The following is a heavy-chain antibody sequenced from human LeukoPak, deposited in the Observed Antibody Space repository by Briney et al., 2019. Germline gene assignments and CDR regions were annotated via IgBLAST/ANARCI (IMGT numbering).Heavy chain of an antibody. CDR1: GYIFTSYA. V-gene: IGHV1-3*01. CDR3: ARERSISGDSSYAS. J-gene: IGHJ4*02. D-gene: IGHD2-15*01. CDR2: INAGNGNT. Sequence: ASVKVSCKASGYIFTSYAMHWVRQAPGQRLEWMGWINAGNGNTKYSQKFQGRVTITRDTSASTAYMELSSLRSEDTAVYYCARERSISGDSSYASWGQGTLVTVSS.